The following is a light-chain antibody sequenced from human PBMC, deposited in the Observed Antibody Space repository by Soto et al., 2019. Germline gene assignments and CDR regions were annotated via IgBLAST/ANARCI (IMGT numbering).Light chain of an antibody. Sequence: DIQMTQSPSSLSASVGDRVTITCRASQSISSYLNWYQQKPGKAPKLLIYAASSLQSGVPSRFSGSGSGTDFTLTISSLHPDDFATYYCQQYNSYWTFGQGTK. V-gene: IGKV1-39*01. CDR2: AAS. CDR1: QSISSY. J-gene: IGKJ1*01. CDR3: QQYNSYWT.